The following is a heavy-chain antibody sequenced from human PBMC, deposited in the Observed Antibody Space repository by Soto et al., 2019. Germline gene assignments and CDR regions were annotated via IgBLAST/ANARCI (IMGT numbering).Heavy chain of an antibody. V-gene: IGHV4-31*03. CDR1: GGSISSGGYY. CDR3: ARDERYYYYYMDV. Sequence: QVQLQESGPGLVKPSQTLSLTCTVSGGSISSGGYYWSWIRQHPGKGLEWIGYIYYSGSTYYNPSLKGRVTISVDTSKNQFSLKLSSVTAADTAVYYCARDERYYYYYMDVWGKGTTVTVSS. CDR2: IYYSGST. J-gene: IGHJ6*03.